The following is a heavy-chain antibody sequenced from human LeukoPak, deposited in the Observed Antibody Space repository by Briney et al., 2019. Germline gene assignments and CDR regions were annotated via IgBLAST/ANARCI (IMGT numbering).Heavy chain of an antibody. Sequence: SETLSLTCTVSGASISSGGFYWNWLRHLPGRGLEWIVHIYYTGNTFYKPSLRGRLTISVDTSQKFSLDLTSVTAADTAVYYCARGYFHGSGTYFHDALAIWGQGTLVAVSS. J-gene: IGHJ3*02. D-gene: IGHD3-10*01. CDR3: ARGYFHGSGTYFHDALAI. CDR1: GASISSGGFY. V-gene: IGHV4-31*03. CDR2: IYYTGNT.